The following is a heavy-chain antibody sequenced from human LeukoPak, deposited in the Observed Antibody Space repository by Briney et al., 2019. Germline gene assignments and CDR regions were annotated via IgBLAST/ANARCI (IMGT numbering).Heavy chain of an antibody. D-gene: IGHD1-26*01. CDR1: GFTFSSYG. J-gene: IGHJ4*02. CDR3: AREEVGATLDY. CDR2: IWYDGSNK. V-gene: IGHV3-33*01. Sequence: GGSLRLSCAASGFTFSSYGMHWARQAPGKGLEWVAVIWYDGSNKYYADSVKGRFTISRDNSKNTLYLQMNSLRAEDTAVYYCAREEVGATLDYWGQGTLVTVSS.